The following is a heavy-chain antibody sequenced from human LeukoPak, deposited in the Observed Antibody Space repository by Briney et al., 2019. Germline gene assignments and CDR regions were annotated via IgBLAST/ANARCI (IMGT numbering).Heavy chain of an antibody. Sequence: PGGSLRLSCAASGFTFSSYWMHWVRQAPGKGLEFVAGIKYDGTMESYVDSVNGRFTISRDNAKNSLYLQMNSLRVDDTAVYYCARDLNWPGPWGQGTLVTVSS. CDR1: GFTFSSYW. J-gene: IGHJ5*02. V-gene: IGHV3-7*03. CDR3: ARDLNWPGP. CDR2: IKYDGTME. D-gene: IGHD5-24*01.